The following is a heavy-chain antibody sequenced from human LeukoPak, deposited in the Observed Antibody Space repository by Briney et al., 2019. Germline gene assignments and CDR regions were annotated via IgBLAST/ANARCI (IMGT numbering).Heavy chain of an antibody. CDR1: GFTFSSYC. V-gene: IGHV3-48*04. CDR3: ARASEGLSSYFDL. Sequence: GGSLTLSCAASGFTFSSYCMNWVRQPPGKGLEWVSYISSSGRTKYYADSVKGRFTNSRDNAKNPLYLQMNSLRAEDTAVYYCARASEGLSSYFDLWGRGTLVTVSS. J-gene: IGHJ2*01. D-gene: IGHD2-2*01. CDR2: ISSSGRTK.